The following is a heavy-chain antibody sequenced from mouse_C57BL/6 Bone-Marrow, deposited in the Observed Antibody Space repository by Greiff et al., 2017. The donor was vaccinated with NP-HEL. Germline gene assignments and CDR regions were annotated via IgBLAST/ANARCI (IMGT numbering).Heavy chain of an antibody. CDR3: ARDGLPTTVVATDWYFDV. V-gene: IGHV3-6*01. J-gene: IGHJ1*03. CDR1: GYSITSGYY. CDR2: ISYDGSN. D-gene: IGHD1-1*01. Sequence: VQLQQSGPGLVKPSQSLSLTCSVTGYSITSGYYWNWIRQFPGNKLEWMGYISYDGSNNYNPSLKNRISITRDTSKNQFFLKLNSVTTEDTATYYCARDGLPTTVVATDWYFDVWGTGTTVTVSS.